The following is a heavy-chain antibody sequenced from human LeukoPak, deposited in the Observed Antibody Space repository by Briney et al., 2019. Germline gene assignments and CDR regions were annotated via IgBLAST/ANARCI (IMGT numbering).Heavy chain of an antibody. V-gene: IGHV1-69*01. Sequence: GASVKVSCKASGGTFSSYAISWVRQAPGQGLEWMGGIIPIFGTANYAQKFQGRVTITADESTSTAYMELSSLRFEDTAVYYCASVRYQLGYCSSTSCYSFDYWGQGTLVTVSS. J-gene: IGHJ4*02. CDR3: ASVRYQLGYCSSTSCYSFDY. CDR2: IIPIFGTA. CDR1: GGTFSSYA. D-gene: IGHD2-2*02.